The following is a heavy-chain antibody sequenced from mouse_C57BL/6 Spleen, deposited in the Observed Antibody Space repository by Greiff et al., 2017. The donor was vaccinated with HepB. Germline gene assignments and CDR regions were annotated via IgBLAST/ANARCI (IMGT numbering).Heavy chain of an antibody. Sequence: VKLQESGAELVRPGTSVKVSCKASGYAFTNYLIEWVKQRPGQGLEWIGVINPGSGGTNYNEKFKGKATLTADKSSSTAYMQLSSLTSEDSAVYFCAREGLYGSSYWYFDVWGTGTTVTVSS. J-gene: IGHJ1*03. D-gene: IGHD1-1*01. CDR1: GYAFTNYL. CDR3: AREGLYGSSYWYFDV. CDR2: INPGSGGT. V-gene: IGHV1-54*01.